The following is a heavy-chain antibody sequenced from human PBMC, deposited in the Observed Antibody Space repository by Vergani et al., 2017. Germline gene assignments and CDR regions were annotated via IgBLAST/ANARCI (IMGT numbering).Heavy chain of an antibody. Sequence: QVQLQQWGAGLLKPSETLSLTCAVYGGSFSGYYWSWIRQPPGKGLEWIGEINHSGSTNYNPSLKSRVTISVDTSKNQFSLKLSSVTAADTAVYYCARGGCGSTSCQKYYYYYVMDVWGQGTTVTVSS. CDR2: INHSGST. V-gene: IGHV4-34*01. D-gene: IGHD2-2*01. CDR1: GGSFSGYY. CDR3: ARGGCGSTSCQKYYYYYVMDV. J-gene: IGHJ6*02.